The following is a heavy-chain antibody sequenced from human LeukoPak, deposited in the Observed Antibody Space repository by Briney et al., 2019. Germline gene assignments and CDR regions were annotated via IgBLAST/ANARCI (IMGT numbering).Heavy chain of an antibody. CDR1: GFTFSDYW. D-gene: IGHD2-15*01. CDR2: IKHDGSEK. CDR3: ARDSLRYCSGDSCYYNY. Sequence: PGGSLRLSCAASGFTFSDYWMSWVRQSPGKGLEWVANIKHDGSEKYYVDFVKGRFTISRDNAKNSLYLQMNSLRAEGTAVYSCARDSLRYCSGDSCYYNYWGQGTLVTVSS. V-gene: IGHV3-7*01. J-gene: IGHJ4*02.